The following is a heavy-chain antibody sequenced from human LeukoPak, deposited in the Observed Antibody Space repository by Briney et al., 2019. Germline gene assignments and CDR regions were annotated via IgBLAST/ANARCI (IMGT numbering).Heavy chain of an antibody. D-gene: IGHD1-26*01. CDR3: VTKYTGTFS. Sequence: GGSLRLSCAASGFTFSDAWMTWVRQAPGKGLEWVGRIKTNTDAETTDYGVPVKGRFDISRDDATNTLYLQMNSLRREDTAMYYCVTKYTGTFSWGQGTLVTVSS. V-gene: IGHV3-15*01. CDR2: IKTNTDAETT. CDR1: GFTFSDAW. J-gene: IGHJ5*02.